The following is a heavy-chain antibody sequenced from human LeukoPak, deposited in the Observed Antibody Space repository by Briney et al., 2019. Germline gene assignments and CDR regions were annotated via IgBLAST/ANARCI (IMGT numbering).Heavy chain of an antibody. CDR3: AREYGGDLEADYGMDV. J-gene: IGHJ6*02. CDR1: GFTFSSYW. V-gene: IGHV3-7*01. CDR2: IKQDGSEK. D-gene: IGHD2-21*02. Sequence: PGGSLRLSCAASGFTFSSYWMSWVRQAPGKGLEWVANIKQDGSEKYYVDSVKGRFTISRDNAKNSLYLQMNSLRAEDTAVYYCAREYGGDLEADYGMDVWGQGTTVTVSS.